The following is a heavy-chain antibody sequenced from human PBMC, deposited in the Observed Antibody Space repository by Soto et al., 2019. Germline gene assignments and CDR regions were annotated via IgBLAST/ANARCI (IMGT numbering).Heavy chain of an antibody. D-gene: IGHD2-15*01. Sequence: QLQLQESGSGLVKPSQTLSLTCAVSGGSISSGGYSWSWIRQPPGKGLEWIGYIYHSGSTYYNPSLKSRSTISVDRSKNQFSLKLSSVTAADTAVYYCAREVVAATGGMDVWGQGTTVTVSS. J-gene: IGHJ6*02. CDR2: IYHSGST. CDR1: GGSISSGGYS. CDR3: AREVVAATGGMDV. V-gene: IGHV4-30-2*01.